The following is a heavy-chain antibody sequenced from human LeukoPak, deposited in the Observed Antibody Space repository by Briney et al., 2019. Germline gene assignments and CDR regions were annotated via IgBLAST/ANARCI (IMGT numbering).Heavy chain of an antibody. Sequence: GTLRLSCAASGVLFSSFGMCWGRHAPGKGLEWVSGISGSGDSTDYADSVTGRFTISRDNSKNTLYLQMSSLRAEDAALYYCATTYDLDSWGEGTLVT. CDR2: ISGSGDST. V-gene: IGHV3-23*01. CDR1: GVLFSSFG. D-gene: IGHD4-17*01. CDR3: ATTYDLDS. J-gene: IGHJ4*02.